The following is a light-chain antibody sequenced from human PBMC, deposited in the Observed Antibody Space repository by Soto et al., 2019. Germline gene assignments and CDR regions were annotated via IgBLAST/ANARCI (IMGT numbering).Light chain of an antibody. Sequence: DIQRTQSPSSLSASVGDRVTITCRASQSTSSYLAWYKQKPGKDPKLLIYQASSLENGVPSRFSGSGSGTEFSLTISSLKPDDFATYDCQQYSSHSTFGQGTKVDIK. CDR3: QQYSSHST. CDR2: QAS. CDR1: QSTSSY. V-gene: IGKV1-5*03. J-gene: IGKJ1*01.